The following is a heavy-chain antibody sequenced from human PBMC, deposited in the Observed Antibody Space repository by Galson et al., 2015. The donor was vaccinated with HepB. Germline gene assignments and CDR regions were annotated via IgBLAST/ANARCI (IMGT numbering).Heavy chain of an antibody. Sequence: SETLSLTCTVSGGSVSSGSYYWSWVRLSPGKGLEWIGYIYYTGSTNYNPSLSSRVTISADTSKNQFSLKLRSVTAADTAVYYCARGLGHCTSTSCYEYWFYPWGQGTLTTVSS. J-gene: IGHJ5*02. CDR2: IYYTGST. CDR1: GGSVSSGSYY. V-gene: IGHV4-61*01. D-gene: IGHD2-2*01. CDR3: ARGLGHCTSTSCYEYWFYP.